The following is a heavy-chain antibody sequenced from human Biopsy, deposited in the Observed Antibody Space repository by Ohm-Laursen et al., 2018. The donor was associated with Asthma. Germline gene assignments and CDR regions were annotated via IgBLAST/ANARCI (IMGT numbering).Heavy chain of an antibody. D-gene: IGHD2-21*02. CDR3: ARGISRVTGLFDHFDS. J-gene: IGHJ4*02. CDR1: GVSISSDY. V-gene: IGHV4-59*01. Sequence: SQTLSRTCTVSGVSISSDYWSWIRQPPGKGLEWIGHIYYSGSTNYQPSLKSRVTISVDTSKNQFSLKLRSVTAADAAVYYCARGISRVTGLFDHFDSWGQGTLVTVSS. CDR2: IYYSGST.